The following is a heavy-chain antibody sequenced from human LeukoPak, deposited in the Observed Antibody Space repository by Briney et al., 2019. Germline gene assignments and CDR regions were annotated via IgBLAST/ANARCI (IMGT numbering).Heavy chain of an antibody. CDR2: ISYDGSNK. CDR1: GFTFSSYA. J-gene: IGHJ4*02. Sequence: GGSLRLSCAASGFTFSSYAMHWVRQAPGKGLEWVAVISYDGSNKYYADSVKGRFTISRDNSKNTLYLQMNSLRAEDTAVYYCARGSRSGWVVVIDYWGQGTLVTVSS. V-gene: IGHV3-30-3*01. D-gene: IGHD3-22*01. CDR3: ARGSRSGWVVVIDY.